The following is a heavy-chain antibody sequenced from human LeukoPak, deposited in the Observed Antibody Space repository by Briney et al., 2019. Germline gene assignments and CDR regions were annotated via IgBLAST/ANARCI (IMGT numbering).Heavy chain of an antibody. D-gene: IGHD3-3*01. V-gene: IGHV3-53*04. J-gene: IGHJ5*02. CDR1: GFTVSSNY. CDR2: IYSGGST. Sequence: GGSLRLSCAASGFTVSSNYMSWVRQAPGKGLEWVSVIYSGGSTYYADSVKGRFTISRHNSKNTLYLQMNSLRAEDTAVYYCARGKSDFWSPSPLPHRMWFDPWGQGTLVTVSS. CDR3: ARGKSDFWSPSPLPHRMWFDP.